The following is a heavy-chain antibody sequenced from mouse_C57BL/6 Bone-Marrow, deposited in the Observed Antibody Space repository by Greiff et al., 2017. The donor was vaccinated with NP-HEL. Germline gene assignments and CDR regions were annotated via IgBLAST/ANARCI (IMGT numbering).Heavy chain of an antibody. CDR1: GFTFSDYY. CDR2: INYDGSST. CDR3: ARDDTTVVSYWYFDV. D-gene: IGHD1-1*01. V-gene: IGHV5-16*01. Sequence: DVKLVESEGGLVQPGRSMKLSCTASGFTFSDYYMAWVRQVPEKGLEWVANINYDGSSTYYLDSLKSRFIISRDNAKNILYLQMSSLKSEDTATYYCARDDTTVVSYWYFDVWGTGTTVTVSS. J-gene: IGHJ1*03.